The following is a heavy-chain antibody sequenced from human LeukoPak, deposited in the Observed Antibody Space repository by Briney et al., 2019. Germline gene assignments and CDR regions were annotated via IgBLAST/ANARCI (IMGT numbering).Heavy chain of an antibody. CDR1: RGSISSSSYY. Sequence: PSETLSLTCTVSRGSISSSSYYWGWTRQPPGKGLEWIGSIYYRGSTYYNPSLKSRVTISVDTSKNQFSLKLSSVTAADTAVYYCARQGGYSYGFGDSRFDYWGQGTLVTVSS. J-gene: IGHJ4*02. CDR3: ARQGGYSYGFGDSRFDY. D-gene: IGHD5-18*01. CDR2: IYYRGST. V-gene: IGHV4-39*01.